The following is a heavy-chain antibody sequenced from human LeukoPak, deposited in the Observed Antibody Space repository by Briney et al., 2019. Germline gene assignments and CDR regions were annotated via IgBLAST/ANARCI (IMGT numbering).Heavy chain of an antibody. CDR2: IWYDGSNK. Sequence: GGSLRLSCAASGISFSASGMHWVRQVPGEGLEWVAFIWYDGSNKYYADSVKGRFTISRDDSKKMIYLQMNSLRADDTALYYCAKVWQGGGTYYTGGGLDSWGQGTLVSVSS. CDR1: GISFSASG. CDR3: AKVWQGGGTYYTGGGLDS. J-gene: IGHJ4*02. D-gene: IGHD1-26*01. V-gene: IGHV3-30*02.